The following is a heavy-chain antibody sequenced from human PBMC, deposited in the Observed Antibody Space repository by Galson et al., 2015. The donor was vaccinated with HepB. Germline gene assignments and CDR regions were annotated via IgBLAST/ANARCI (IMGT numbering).Heavy chain of an antibody. J-gene: IGHJ5*02. CDR1: GGSFSGYY. V-gene: IGHV4-34*10. CDR3: ARRGSMDLHH. Sequence: QVQLQESGPGLVKPSETLSLTCAVYGGSFSGYYWSWIRQPPGKGLEWIGEINHSGSTNYNPSLKSRFTISVDTSKNQFSLKVTSLIAADTAVYYCARRGSMDLHHWGQGTLVTVSS. D-gene: IGHD2-2*03. CDR2: INHSGST.